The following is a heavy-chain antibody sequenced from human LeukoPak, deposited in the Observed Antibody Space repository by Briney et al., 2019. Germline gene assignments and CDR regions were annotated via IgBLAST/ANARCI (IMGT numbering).Heavy chain of an antibody. CDR3: ARQYCSGGNCPDYFDY. CDR1: GYTFTGYY. D-gene: IGHD2-15*01. CDR2: INPNSGGT. J-gene: IGHJ4*02. V-gene: IGHV1-2*02. Sequence: ASVKVSCKASGYTFTGYYMHWVRQAPGQGLEWMGWINPNSGGTNYAQKFQGRVTMTRDTSISTAYMELSRLRSDDTAVYYCARQYCSGGNCPDYFDYWGQGTLVTVSS.